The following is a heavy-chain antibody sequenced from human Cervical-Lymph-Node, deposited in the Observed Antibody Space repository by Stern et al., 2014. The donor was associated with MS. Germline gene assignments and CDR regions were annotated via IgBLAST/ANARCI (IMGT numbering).Heavy chain of an antibody. CDR1: GFSFSDYN. V-gene: IGHV3-21*01. J-gene: IGHJ4*02. Sequence: VQLVESGGGLVKPGGSLRLSCVGSGFSFSDYNMNWVRQAPGKGLETVSSISAFGTSTYYADSVKGRFTVSRDNAKNSLYLQMTSLRVEDTAVYYCAPHSPGYGGQGSLVTVSS. CDR3: APHSPGY. CDR2: ISAFGTST. D-gene: IGHD2-15*01.